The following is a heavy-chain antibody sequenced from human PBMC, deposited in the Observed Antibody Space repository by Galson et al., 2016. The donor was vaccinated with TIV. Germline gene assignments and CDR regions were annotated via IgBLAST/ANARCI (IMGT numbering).Heavy chain of an antibody. V-gene: IGHV3-30-3*01. CDR2: ISHDGNNK. CDR1: GYTFDSYT. Sequence: SLRPSCAASGYTFDSYTFHWVRQTPGKGLEWVAIISHDGNNKDFADSVQSRFTISRDSSKNTLYLQMNGLRRDDSAVYYCASGVVAHTYYFHGMDVWGQGTTVTVPS. D-gene: IGHD2-15*01. J-gene: IGHJ6*02. CDR3: ASGVVAHTYYFHGMDV.